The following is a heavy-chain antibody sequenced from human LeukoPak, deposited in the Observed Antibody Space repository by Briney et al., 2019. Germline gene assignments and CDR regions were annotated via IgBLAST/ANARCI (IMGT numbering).Heavy chain of an antibody. CDR2: IIPLFDVA. J-gene: IGHJ5*01. Sequence: GSSVKVSCKASGCTFNRYGFSWVRQAPGQGLEWMGGIIPLFDVANYAQKLQDRVTITADESTSTVYMELSSLRSDDTAVYFCAKWEGDPQFFDSWGQGTLVTVSS. D-gene: IGHD1-26*01. CDR3: AKWEGDPQFFDS. V-gene: IGHV1-69*01. CDR1: GCTFNRYG.